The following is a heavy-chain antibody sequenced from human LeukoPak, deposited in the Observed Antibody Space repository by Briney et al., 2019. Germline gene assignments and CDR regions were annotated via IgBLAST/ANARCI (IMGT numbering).Heavy chain of an antibody. J-gene: IGHJ4*02. CDR2: IYYSGST. CDR3: ARDVVGAAGDY. V-gene: IGHV4-61*08. Sequence: SETLSLTCTVSGASIRSGDYYWSWIRQPPGKGLEWIGYIYYSGSTNYNPSLKSRVTISVDTSKNQFSLKLSSVTAADTAVYYCARDVVGAAGDYWGQGTLVTVSS. CDR1: GASIRSGDYY. D-gene: IGHD2-15*01.